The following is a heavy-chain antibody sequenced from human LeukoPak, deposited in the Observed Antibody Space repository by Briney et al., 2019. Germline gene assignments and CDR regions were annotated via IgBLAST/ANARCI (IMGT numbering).Heavy chain of an antibody. D-gene: IGHD3-9*01. J-gene: IGHJ6*03. Sequence: GGSLRLSCAASGFTVSSNYMSWVRQAPGKGLEWVSVIYSGGSTYYADSVKGRFTISRDNSKNTLYLQMNSLRAEDTAVYYCARARGSLRYFDWFYYMDVWGKGTTVTISS. CDR2: IYSGGST. CDR1: GFTVSSNY. V-gene: IGHV3-66*01. CDR3: ARARGSLRYFDWFYYMDV.